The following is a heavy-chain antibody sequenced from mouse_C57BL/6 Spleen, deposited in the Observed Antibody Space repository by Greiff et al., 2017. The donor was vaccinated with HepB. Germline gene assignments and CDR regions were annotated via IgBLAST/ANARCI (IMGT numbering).Heavy chain of an antibody. Sequence: QVQLKQPGAELVMPGASVKLSCKASGYTFTSYWMHWVKQRPGQGLEWIGEIDPSDSYTNYNQKFKGKSTLTVDKSSSTAYMQLSSLTSEDSAVYYCARSGIYYGYPYYFDYWGQGTTLTVSS. J-gene: IGHJ2*01. CDR1: GYTFTSYW. CDR3: ARSGIYYGYPYYFDY. V-gene: IGHV1-69*01. D-gene: IGHD2-2*01. CDR2: IDPSDSYT.